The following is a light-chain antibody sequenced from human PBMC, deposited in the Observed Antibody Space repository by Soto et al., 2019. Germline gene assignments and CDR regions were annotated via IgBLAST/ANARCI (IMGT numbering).Light chain of an antibody. CDR3: ATWHDGLNGPV. CDR1: SSNIGSNT. Sequence: QSVLTQPPSASGTPGQRVTISCSGSSSNIGSNTVNWYQQLPGTAPKLLIYSNNLRPSGVPDRFSGSKSGTSASRAISGLQSEDEAEYACATWHDGLNGPVFGGGTKLTVL. J-gene: IGLJ2*01. V-gene: IGLV1-44*01. CDR2: SNN.